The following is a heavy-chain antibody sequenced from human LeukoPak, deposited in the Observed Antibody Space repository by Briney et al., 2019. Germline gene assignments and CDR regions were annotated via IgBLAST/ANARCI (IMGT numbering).Heavy chain of an antibody. CDR3: ARVTFSETFPPDTAMVPRGGWFDP. Sequence: GASVEVSCKASGYTFTSYYMHWVRQAPGQGLEWMGIINPSGGSTSYAQKFQGRVTMTRDTSTSTVYMELSSLRSEDTAVYYCARVTFSETFPPDTAMVPRGGWFDPWGQGTLVTVSS. J-gene: IGHJ5*02. CDR1: GYTFTSYY. CDR2: INPSGGST. D-gene: IGHD5-18*01. V-gene: IGHV1-46*01.